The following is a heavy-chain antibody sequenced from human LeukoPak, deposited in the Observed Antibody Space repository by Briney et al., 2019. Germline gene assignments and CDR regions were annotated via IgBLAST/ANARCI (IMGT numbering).Heavy chain of an antibody. D-gene: IGHD5-18*01. V-gene: IGHV4-59*01. CDR2: IYYSGST. Sequence: PSETLSLTCTVSGGSISSYYWSWIRQPPGKGLEWIGYIYYSGSTNYNPSLKSRVTISVDTSKNQFSLKLSSVTAADTAVYYCARVLRGYTSYYYYYYMDVWGKGTTVTVSS. CDR3: ARVLRGYTSYYYYYYMDV. J-gene: IGHJ6*03. CDR1: GGSISSYY.